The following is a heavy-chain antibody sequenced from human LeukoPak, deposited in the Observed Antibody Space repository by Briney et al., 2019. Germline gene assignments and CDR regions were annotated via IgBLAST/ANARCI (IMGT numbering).Heavy chain of an antibody. J-gene: IGHJ4*02. V-gene: IGHV3-30*18. D-gene: IGHD3-16*02. Sequence: GGSLRLSCAASGFTFSSYGMHWVRQAPGKGLEGGAVISYDGSNRYYADSVKGRFTICRDNGKNTLDLQMNSLRAEDTAVYYCAKEIIRLGELSPYFDYWGQGTLVTVSS. CDR1: GFTFSSYG. CDR2: ISYDGSNR. CDR3: AKEIIRLGELSPYFDY.